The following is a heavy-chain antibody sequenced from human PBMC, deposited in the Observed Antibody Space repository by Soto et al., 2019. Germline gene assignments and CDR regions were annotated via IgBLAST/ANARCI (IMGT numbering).Heavy chain of an antibody. J-gene: IGHJ6*02. CDR1: GYTFTSYD. CDR2: MNPNSGNT. Sequence: QVQLVQSGAEVKKPGASVKVSCKASGYTFTSYDINWVRQATGQGLEWMGWMNPNSGNTGYAQKFQGRVTMTRNTSISTAYRELSSRRSEDTAVYYCARWTIFGVAVYYYGMDVWGQGTTVTVSS. V-gene: IGHV1-8*01. CDR3: ARWTIFGVAVYYYGMDV. D-gene: IGHD3-3*01.